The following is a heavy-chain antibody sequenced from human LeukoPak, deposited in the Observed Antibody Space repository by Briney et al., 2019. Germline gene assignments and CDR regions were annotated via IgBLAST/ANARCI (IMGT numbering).Heavy chain of an antibody. Sequence: SETLSLTRAVYGGSFSGYYWSWIRQPPGKGLEWIGEINRSGSTNYNPSLKSRVTISVDTSKNQFSLKLSSVTAADTAVYYCARAASSGWFVTYWGQGTLVTVSS. V-gene: IGHV4-34*01. D-gene: IGHD6-19*01. CDR3: ARAASSGWFVTY. J-gene: IGHJ4*02. CDR2: INRSGST. CDR1: GGSFSGYY.